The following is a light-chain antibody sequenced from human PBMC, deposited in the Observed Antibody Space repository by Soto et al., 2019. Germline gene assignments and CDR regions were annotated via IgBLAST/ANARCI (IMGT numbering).Light chain of an antibody. Sequence: QSVLTQPASVSGSPGQSITISCTGTNSDVGGYNYVSWYQQHPGKAPKLLIYEVRNRPSGIPLRFSASKSGNTASLTISGLQAEDEAHYYCSSFTSKSALIFGGGTKVTVL. CDR3: SSFTSKSALI. V-gene: IGLV2-14*03. J-gene: IGLJ2*01. CDR1: NSDVGGYNY. CDR2: EVR.